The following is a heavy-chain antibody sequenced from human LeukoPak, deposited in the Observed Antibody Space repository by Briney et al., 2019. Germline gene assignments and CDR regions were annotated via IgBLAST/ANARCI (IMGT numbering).Heavy chain of an antibody. Sequence: SVQVSCKASGGTFSSYTISWVRQAPAQGLEWMGRIIPILGIANYAQKFQGRVTITADKSTITVYMELSSVRSEDTDVYYCARAYGGGTFDYWGQGTLVTVSS. D-gene: IGHD2-15*01. CDR2: IIPILGIA. CDR1: GGTFSSYT. CDR3: ARAYGGGTFDY. V-gene: IGHV1-69*02. J-gene: IGHJ4*02.